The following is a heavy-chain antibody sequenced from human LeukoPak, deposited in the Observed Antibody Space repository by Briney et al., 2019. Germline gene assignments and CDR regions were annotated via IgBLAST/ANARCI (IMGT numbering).Heavy chain of an antibody. V-gene: IGHV1-18*01. CDR1: GYSFILYG. CDR3: ARKGSPYYDILTGTDFNWFDP. D-gene: IGHD3-9*01. Sequence: ASVKVSCKTSGYSFILYGISWVRQAPGQGPEWMGWISTSTGDTKYTQKFQGRVTLTTDTSTSTAYMELSSLRSDDTAVYYCARKGSPYYDILTGTDFNWFDPWGQGTLVTVSS. CDR2: ISTSTGDT. J-gene: IGHJ5*02.